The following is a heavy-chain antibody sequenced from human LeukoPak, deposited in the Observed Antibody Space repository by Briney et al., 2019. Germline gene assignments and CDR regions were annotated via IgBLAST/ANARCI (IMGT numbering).Heavy chain of an antibody. V-gene: IGHV4-34*01. CDR3: ARGVNNWNIDVFDI. CDR2: INHSGST. Sequence: SETLSLTCAVYGGSFSGYYWSWIRQPPGKGLEWIGEINHSGSTNYNPSLKSRGTISLDTSKNQFSLKLSSVTAAETAVYFCARGVNNWNIDVFDIWGQGTMVTVSS. J-gene: IGHJ3*02. D-gene: IGHD1/OR15-1a*01. CDR1: GGSFSGYY.